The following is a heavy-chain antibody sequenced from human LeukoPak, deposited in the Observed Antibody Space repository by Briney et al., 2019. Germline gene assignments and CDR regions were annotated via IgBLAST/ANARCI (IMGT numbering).Heavy chain of an antibody. CDR3: ADVRAAGFAH. Sequence: QPGGSLRLSCAASGFTFTSYAMSWFRQAPGKGLEWVSVISGSGGNTYYADSVKGRFTISRDNSKNTLYLQIYSLRVEDTAVYYCADVRAAGFAHWGQGTLVSVSS. CDR1: GFTFTSYA. CDR2: ISGSGGNT. V-gene: IGHV3-23*01. D-gene: IGHD6-25*01. J-gene: IGHJ4*02.